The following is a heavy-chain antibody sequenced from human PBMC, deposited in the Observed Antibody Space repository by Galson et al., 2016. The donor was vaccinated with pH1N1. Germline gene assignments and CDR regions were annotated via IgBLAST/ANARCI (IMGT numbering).Heavy chain of an antibody. Sequence: SLRLSCAASGFTFSSYGMSWIRQAPGKGLEWVSVIRNSGADTYYADSVKGRFTISRDNSKNTLYLQMNSLRAEDTAVYYCAKSLDTVTVLSGHDYWGQGTLVTVSS. CDR2: IRNSGADT. V-gene: IGHV3-23*01. CDR1: GFTFSSYG. J-gene: IGHJ4*02. CDR3: AKSLDTVTVLSGHDY. D-gene: IGHD4-11*01.